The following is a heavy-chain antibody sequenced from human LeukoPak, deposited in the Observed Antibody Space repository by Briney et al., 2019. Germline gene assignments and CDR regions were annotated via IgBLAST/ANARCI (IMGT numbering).Heavy chain of an antibody. V-gene: IGHV3-23*01. CDR3: ARDYYYDSSGYWDYYFDY. J-gene: IGHJ4*02. CDR2: IISAGDT. Sequence: GGSLRLSCAASGFTFSSYAMSWVRQAPGKGLQWVAAIISAGDTYYADSVRGRFTISRDNSKNTLFLQLNSLRAEDTAVYYCARDYYYDSSGYWDYYFDYWGQGTLVSVSS. D-gene: IGHD3-22*01. CDR1: GFTFSSYA.